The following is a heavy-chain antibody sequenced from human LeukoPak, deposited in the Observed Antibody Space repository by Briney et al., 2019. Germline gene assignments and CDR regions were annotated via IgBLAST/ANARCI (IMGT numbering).Heavy chain of an antibody. CDR2: IYYSGST. D-gene: IGHD3-10*01. J-gene: IGHJ4*02. V-gene: IGHV4-39*01. Sequence: SETLSLTCTVSGDSISSTNYYWGWIRQPPGKGLERIGSIYYSGSTYYNPSLKSRVTISVDTSKNQFSLKLSSVTAADTAVYYCARLDSGGNKYWGQGTLVTVSS. CDR3: ARLDSGGNKY. CDR1: GDSISSTNYY.